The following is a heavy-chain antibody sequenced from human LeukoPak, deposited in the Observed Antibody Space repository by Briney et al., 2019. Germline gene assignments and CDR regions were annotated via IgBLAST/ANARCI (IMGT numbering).Heavy chain of an antibody. Sequence: ASVKVSCKASGYTFTSYDINWVRQAPGKGLEWMGGFDPEDGETIYAQKFQGRVTMTEDTSTDTAYMELSSLRSEDTAVYYCATGWDRGSMFDYWGQGTLVTVSS. CDR2: FDPEDGET. CDR1: GYTFTSYD. CDR3: ATGWDRGSMFDY. J-gene: IGHJ4*02. V-gene: IGHV1-24*01. D-gene: IGHD1-26*01.